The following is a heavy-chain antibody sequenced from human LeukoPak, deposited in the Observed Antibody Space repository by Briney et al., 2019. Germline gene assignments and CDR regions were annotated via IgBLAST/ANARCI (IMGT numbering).Heavy chain of an antibody. D-gene: IGHD6-13*01. Sequence: GGSLRLSCAASGFSFSNYAMHWVRQAPGKGLEWVAVISYEISNKYYADSVKGRFAISRDNSKNTPYLQMNSLRPEDTAVYLCARGTGDTSSWYHDYWGQGTLVTVSS. V-gene: IGHV3-30*09. CDR2: ISYEISNK. J-gene: IGHJ4*02. CDR3: ARGTGDTSSWYHDY. CDR1: GFSFSNYA.